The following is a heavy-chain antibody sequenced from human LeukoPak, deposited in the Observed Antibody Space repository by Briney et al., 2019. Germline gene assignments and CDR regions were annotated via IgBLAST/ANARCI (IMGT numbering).Heavy chain of an antibody. CDR3: ARSFRSAFEI. Sequence: SETLSLTCTVSGGSISSYYWSWIRQPPGKGLEWIGYIYTSGSTNYNPSLKSRVTISVDTSKNQFSLKLSSVTAADTAVYYCARSFRSAFEIWGQGTMVTVSS. CDR2: IYTSGST. V-gene: IGHV4-4*09. J-gene: IGHJ3*02. D-gene: IGHD2-21*01. CDR1: GGSISSYY.